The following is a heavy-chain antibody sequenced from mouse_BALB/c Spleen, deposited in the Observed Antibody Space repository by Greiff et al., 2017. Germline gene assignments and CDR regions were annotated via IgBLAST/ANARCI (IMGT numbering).Heavy chain of an antibody. CDR2: IWWDDDK. V-gene: IGHV8-8*01. J-gene: IGHJ4*01. Sequence: QVTLKESGPGILQPSQTLSLTCSFSGFSLSTSGMGVGWIRQPSGKGLEWLAHIWWDDDKRYNPALKSRLTISKDTSSNQVFLKIASVDTADTATYDCARIPPSLYYAMNDWGQGTSVTVAS. CDR3: ARIPPSLYYAMND. CDR1: GFSLSTSGMG.